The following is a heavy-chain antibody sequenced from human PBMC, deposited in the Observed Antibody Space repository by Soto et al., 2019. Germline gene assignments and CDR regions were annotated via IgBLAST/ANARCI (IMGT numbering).Heavy chain of an antibody. CDR2: IIPIFGKA. V-gene: IGHV1-69*12. Sequence: QVQLVQSGAEVKKPGSSVTVSCKASGGTFSSYTISWVRQAPGQGLEWMGGIIPIFGKANYAQKFQGRVTITADESTSTAYMELSSLRSEDTAVYYCARGNHRWLQLWYFDLWGRGTLGTVSS. D-gene: IGHD5-12*01. CDR3: ARGNHRWLQLWYFDL. CDR1: GGTFSSYT. J-gene: IGHJ2*01.